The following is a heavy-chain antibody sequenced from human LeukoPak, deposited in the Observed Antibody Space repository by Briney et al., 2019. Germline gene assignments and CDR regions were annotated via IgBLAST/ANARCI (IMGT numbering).Heavy chain of an antibody. D-gene: IGHD2-15*01. CDR1: GFTFSSYG. V-gene: IGHV3-33*01. CDR2: IWYDGSNK. J-gene: IGHJ4*02. Sequence: GGSLRLSCAASGFTFSSYGMHWVRQAPGKGLEWVAVIWYDGSNKYYADSVKGRFTISRDNSKNTLYLQMNSLRAEDTAVYYCARTEDREYLFDYWGQGTLVTVSS. CDR3: ARTEDREYLFDY.